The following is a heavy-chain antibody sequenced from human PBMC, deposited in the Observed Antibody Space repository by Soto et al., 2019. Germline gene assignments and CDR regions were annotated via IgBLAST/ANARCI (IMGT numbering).Heavy chain of an antibody. CDR2: INHSGST. Sequence: SETLSLTCAVYGGSFSGYYWSWIRQPPGKGLEWIGEINHSGSTNYNPSLKSRVTISVDTSKNQFSLKLSSVTAADTAVYYCAKMTTVTTYGWFDPWGQGTLVTVSS. CDR1: GGSFSGYY. D-gene: IGHD4-4*01. CDR3: AKMTTVTTYGWFDP. J-gene: IGHJ5*02. V-gene: IGHV4-34*01.